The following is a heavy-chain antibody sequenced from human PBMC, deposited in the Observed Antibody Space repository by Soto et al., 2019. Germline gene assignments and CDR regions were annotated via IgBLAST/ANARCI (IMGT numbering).Heavy chain of an antibody. CDR2: IRSKAYGGTT. J-gene: IGHJ4*02. Sequence: GGSLRLSCTASGFTFGDYAMSWVRQAPGKGLEWVGFIRSKAYGGTTEYAASVKGRFTISRDDSKSIAYLQMNSLKTEDTAVYYCTRGGTYYDSLTGYHRGFTLDNWGQGTLVTVSS. V-gene: IGHV3-49*04. CDR3: TRGGTYYDSLTGYHRGFTLDN. CDR1: GFTFGDYA. D-gene: IGHD3-9*01.